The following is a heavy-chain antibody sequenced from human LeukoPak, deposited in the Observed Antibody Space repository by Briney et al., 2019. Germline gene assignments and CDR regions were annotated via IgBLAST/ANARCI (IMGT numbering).Heavy chain of an antibody. CDR1: GGSISSGGYS. CDR3: ARERNGMDV. Sequence: PSETLSLTCAVSGGSISSGGYSWSWIRQPPGKGLEWIGYIYHSGTTYYNPSLKSRVTISVDKSKNQFSLKLTSVTAADTAVHYCARERNGMDVWGQGTTVTVSS. J-gene: IGHJ6*02. CDR2: IYHSGTT. V-gene: IGHV4-30-2*01.